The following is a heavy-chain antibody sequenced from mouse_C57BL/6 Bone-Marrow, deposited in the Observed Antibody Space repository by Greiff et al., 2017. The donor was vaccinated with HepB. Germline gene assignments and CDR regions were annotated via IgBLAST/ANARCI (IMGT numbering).Heavy chain of an antibody. J-gene: IGHJ3*01. D-gene: IGHD2-1*01. CDR3: ARGRGSTPFAY. CDR2: SRNKANDYTT. CDR1: GFTFSDFY. V-gene: IGHV7-1*01. Sequence: EVMLVESGGGLVQSGRSLRLSCATSGFTFSDFYMEWVRQAPGKGLEWIAASRNKANDYTTEYSASVKGRFIVSRDTSQSILYLQMNALRAEDTAIYYCARGRGSTPFAYWGQGTLVTVSA.